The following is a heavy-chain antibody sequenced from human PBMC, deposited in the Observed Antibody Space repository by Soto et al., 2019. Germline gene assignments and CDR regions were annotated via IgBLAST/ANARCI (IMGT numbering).Heavy chain of an antibody. CDR3: ARDLPLYTGAFDM. Sequence: EVQLVESGGGLVKPGGSLRLSCAASGFSFSSYSINWVRQAPGKGLEWVSSISSSSNHVYYADSVKGRFTISRDNAKSSLFLQMNSLRTEDTAVYYCARDLPLYTGAFDMWGQGTMVPVSS. CDR2: ISSSSNHV. D-gene: IGHD2-2*02. CDR1: GFSFSSYS. J-gene: IGHJ3*02. V-gene: IGHV3-21*01.